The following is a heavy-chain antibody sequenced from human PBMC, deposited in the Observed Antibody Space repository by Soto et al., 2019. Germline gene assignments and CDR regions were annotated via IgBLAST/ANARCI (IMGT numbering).Heavy chain of an antibody. D-gene: IGHD1-26*01. J-gene: IGHJ3*02. CDR3: AVVVGATRGDAFDI. V-gene: IGHV3-48*03. CDR2: ISSSGSTI. CDR1: GFTFSSYE. Sequence: PVGSLRLSCAASGFTFSSYEMNWVRQAPGKGLEWVSYISSSGSTIYYADSVKGRFTISRDNAKNSLYLQMTSLRAEDTAVYYCAVVVGATRGDAFDIWGQGTMVTVSS.